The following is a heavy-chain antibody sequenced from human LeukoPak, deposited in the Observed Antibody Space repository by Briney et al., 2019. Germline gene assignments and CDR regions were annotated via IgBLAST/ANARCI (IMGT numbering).Heavy chain of an antibody. CDR3: AKFGSGWYYGASDI. CDR1: GFTFSSYA. V-gene: IGHV3-23*01. Sequence: GEALRLSCADSGFTFSSYAMSWVRQAPGKGLEWVSGISSSGGSTYYADSVKGRFTISRDNSKNTLFLQMNSLRAEDTAVYYCAKFGSGWYYGASDIWGQGTMVTISS. J-gene: IGHJ3*02. D-gene: IGHD6-19*01. CDR2: ISSSGGST.